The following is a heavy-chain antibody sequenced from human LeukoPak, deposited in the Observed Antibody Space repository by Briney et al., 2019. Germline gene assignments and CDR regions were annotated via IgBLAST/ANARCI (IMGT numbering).Heavy chain of an antibody. CDR2: IGSDNKP. CDR1: GFGISGFA. D-gene: IGHD3-22*01. J-gene: IGHJ4*02. V-gene: IGHV3-23*05. Sequence: GGSLRLSCAASGFGISGFAMTWVRQAPGKGLEWVSSIGSDNKPHYSESVKGRFAISRDNSKNTLFLQMNSLRAEDTAVYYCARISSDSISYYDHWGQGTLVTVSS. CDR3: ARISSDSISYYDH.